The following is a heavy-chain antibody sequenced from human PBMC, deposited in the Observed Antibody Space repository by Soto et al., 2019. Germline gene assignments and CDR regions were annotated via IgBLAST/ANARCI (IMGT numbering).Heavy chain of an antibody. D-gene: IGHD1-20*01. V-gene: IGHV4-34*01. J-gene: IGHJ6*02. CDR2: INHSGST. Sequence: PSETLSLTCAVYGGSGGSFSGYYWSWIRQPPGKGLEWIGEINHSGSTNYNPSLKSRVTISVDTSKNQFSLKLSSVTAADTAVYYRARTARNYNYNDMDVWGQGTTVTVSS. CDR3: ARTARNYNYNDMDV. CDR1: GGSGGSFSGYY.